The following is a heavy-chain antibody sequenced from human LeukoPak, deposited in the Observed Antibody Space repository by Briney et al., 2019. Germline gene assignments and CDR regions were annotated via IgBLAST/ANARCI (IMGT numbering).Heavy chain of an antibody. Sequence: ASVKVSCKVTGNTLSEFSMHWVRQSPGKGLEWMGGFDPEVGETVYAQKFQGRVTMTEDTSTETAYMELSSLRSEDTAVYYCATDLLAGGLKTFGPWGQGTLVTVSS. V-gene: IGHV1-24*01. CDR1: GNTLSEFS. J-gene: IGHJ5*02. CDR2: FDPEVGET. CDR3: ATDLLAGGLKTFGP.